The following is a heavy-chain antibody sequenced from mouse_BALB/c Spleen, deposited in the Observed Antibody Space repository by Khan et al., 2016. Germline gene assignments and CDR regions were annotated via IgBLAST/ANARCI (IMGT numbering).Heavy chain of an antibody. V-gene: IGHV14-4*02. D-gene: IGHD1-1*01. CDR3: NAIYYGSDVYFDY. CDR2: IDPENGDT. Sequence: VQLKQSGAELVRSGASVKLSCTASVFNIKDYYMHWVKQRPEHGLEWIGWIDPENGDTEYAPKFPGKATMPADTSSNAAYLPFSSLTPEDSAVYYCNAIYYGSDVYFDYWGQGTTLTVSS. CDR1: VFNIKDYY. J-gene: IGHJ2*01.